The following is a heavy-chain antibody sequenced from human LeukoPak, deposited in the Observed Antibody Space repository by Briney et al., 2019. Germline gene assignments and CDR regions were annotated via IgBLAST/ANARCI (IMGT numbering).Heavy chain of an antibody. CDR2: INHSGST. D-gene: IGHD5-18*01. Sequence: SETLSLTCALYGGSFSGYYWSWIRQPPGKGLEWIGEINHSGSTNYNPSLKSRVTISVDTSKNQFSLKLSSVTAADTAVYYCARGSRGYSYGYTFDYCGQGTLVTVSS. CDR3: ARGSRGYSYGYTFDY. V-gene: IGHV4-34*01. J-gene: IGHJ4*02. CDR1: GGSFSGYY.